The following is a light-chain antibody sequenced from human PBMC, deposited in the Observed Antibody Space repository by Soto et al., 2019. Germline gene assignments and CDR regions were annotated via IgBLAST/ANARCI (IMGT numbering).Light chain of an antibody. CDR2: LNSDGSH. Sequence: QPVLTQSPSASASLGASVKLTCTLSSGHSSYAIAWHQQQPEKGPRYLMKLNSDGSHSKGDGIPDRFSGSSSGAERYLTISSLQSEDEADYYCQXXGTGIRVFGGGTQLTVL. J-gene: IGLJ2*01. V-gene: IGLV4-69*01. CDR1: SGHSSYA. CDR3: QXXGTGIRV.